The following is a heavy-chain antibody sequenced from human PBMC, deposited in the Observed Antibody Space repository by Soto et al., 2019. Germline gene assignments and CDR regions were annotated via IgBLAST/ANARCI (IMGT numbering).Heavy chain of an antibody. Sequence: QVTLKESGPVLVKPTEPLTLTCTVSGFSLSNARMGVSWIRQPPVKALEWLAHIFSNDEKSYSTSLKSRLTISKDTSKSQVVLTMTNMDPVDTATYYCARIRRITMVRGDYYYGMDVWGQGTTVTVSS. CDR1: GFSLSNARMG. CDR3: ARIRRITMVRGDYYYGMDV. D-gene: IGHD3-10*01. CDR2: IFSNDEK. V-gene: IGHV2-26*01. J-gene: IGHJ6*02.